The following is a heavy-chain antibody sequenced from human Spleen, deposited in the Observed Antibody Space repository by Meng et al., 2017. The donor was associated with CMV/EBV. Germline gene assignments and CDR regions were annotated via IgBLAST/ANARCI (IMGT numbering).Heavy chain of an antibody. CDR1: GYTFTGYY. CDR2: INPNSGDT. J-gene: IGHJ6*02. V-gene: IGHV1-2*02. Sequence: ASVKVSCKASGYTFTGYYIHWVRQAPGQGFEWMGWINPNSGDTNYAQKFQGRVTMTRDTSISTAYMELTSLRSDDTAVYYCARDVSGTETLAYYYYNGMDVWGQGTTVTVSS. CDR3: ARDVSGTETLAYYYYNGMDV. D-gene: IGHD1-7*01.